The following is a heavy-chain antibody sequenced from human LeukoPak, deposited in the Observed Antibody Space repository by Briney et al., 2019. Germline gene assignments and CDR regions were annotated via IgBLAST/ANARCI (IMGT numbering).Heavy chain of an antibody. J-gene: IGHJ4*02. CDR3: AKMATIREDFDY. CDR1: GGSISGDY. V-gene: IGHV4-4*07. CDR2: IYTSGST. Sequence: SETLSLTCTVSGGSISGDYWSWIRQPAGKGLEWIGRIYTSGSTNYNPSLKSRATMSVDTSKNQFSLKLSSVTAADTAVYYCAKMATIREDFDYWGQGTLVTVSS. D-gene: IGHD5-24*01.